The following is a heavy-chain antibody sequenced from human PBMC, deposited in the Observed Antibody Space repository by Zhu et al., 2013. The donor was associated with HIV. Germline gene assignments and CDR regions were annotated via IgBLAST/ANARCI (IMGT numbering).Heavy chain of an antibody. Sequence: QVQLVQSGAEVKKPGSSVKVSCKASGGTFSSYAISWVRQAPGQGLEWMGGIIPIFGTANYAQKFQGRVTITADKSTSTAYMELSSLRSEDTAVYYCARVGVIRSPYYYGSGSLSDERKYLDYWGQGTLVTVSS. CDR1: GGTFSSYA. CDR2: IIPIFGTA. V-gene: IGHV1-69*06. J-gene: IGHJ4*02. CDR3: ARVGVIRSPYYYGSGSLSDERKYLDY. D-gene: IGHD3-10*01.